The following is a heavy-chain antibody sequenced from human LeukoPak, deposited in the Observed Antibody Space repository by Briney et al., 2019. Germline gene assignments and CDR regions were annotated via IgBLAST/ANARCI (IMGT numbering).Heavy chain of an antibody. Sequence: SETLSLTCTVSGGSISSSSYYWGWIRQPPGKGLEWIGSIYYSGSTYYNPSLKSRVTISVDTSKNQFSLKLSSVTAADTAVYYCARHGSTAASYHGYYYYGMDVWGQGTTVTVSS. D-gene: IGHD3-16*02. CDR1: GGSISSSSYY. CDR2: IYYSGST. CDR3: ARHGSTAASYHGYYYYGMDV. J-gene: IGHJ6*02. V-gene: IGHV4-39*01.